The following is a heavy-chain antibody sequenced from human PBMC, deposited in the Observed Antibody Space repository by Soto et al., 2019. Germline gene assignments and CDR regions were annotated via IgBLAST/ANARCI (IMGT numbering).Heavy chain of an antibody. CDR2: IWYDGSNK. CDR3: ARDHRVYGGNPLHFDY. V-gene: IGHV3-33*01. CDR1: GFTFSSYG. J-gene: IGHJ4*02. Sequence: QVQLVESGGGVVQPGRSLRLSCAASGFTFSSYGMHWVRQAPGKGLEWVAVIWYDGSNKYYADSVKGRFTISRDNSKNTLYLQMNSLRAEDTAVYYCARDHRVYGGNPLHFDYWGQGTLVTVSS. D-gene: IGHD2-15*01.